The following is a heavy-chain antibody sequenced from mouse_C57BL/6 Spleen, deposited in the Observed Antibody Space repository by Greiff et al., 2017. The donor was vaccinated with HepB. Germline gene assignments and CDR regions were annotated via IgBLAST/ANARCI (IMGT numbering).Heavy chain of an antibody. Sequence: VKLQQSGAELVRPGTSVKVSCKASGYAFTNYLIEWVKQRPGQGLEWIGVINPGSGGTNYNEKFKGKATLTADKSSSTAYMQLSSLTSEDSAVYFCARYWNYAMDYWGQGTSVTVSS. CDR1: GYAFTNYL. D-gene: IGHD4-1*01. CDR3: ARYWNYAMDY. CDR2: INPGSGGT. J-gene: IGHJ4*01. V-gene: IGHV1-54*01.